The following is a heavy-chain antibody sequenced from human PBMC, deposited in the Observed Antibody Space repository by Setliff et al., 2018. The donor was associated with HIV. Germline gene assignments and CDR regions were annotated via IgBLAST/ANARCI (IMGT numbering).Heavy chain of an antibody. Sequence: PSETLSLTCTVSGGSISSHYWSWIRQPPGKGLEWIGYIYYSGSTNYNPSLNSRVTISVDTPKNQFSLKLNSVIAADTAVYYCARELAYGGYDYVDYWGQGILVTV. D-gene: IGHD5-12*01. CDR3: ARELAYGGYDYVDY. J-gene: IGHJ4*01. V-gene: IGHV4-59*11. CDR1: GGSISSHY. CDR2: IYYSGST.